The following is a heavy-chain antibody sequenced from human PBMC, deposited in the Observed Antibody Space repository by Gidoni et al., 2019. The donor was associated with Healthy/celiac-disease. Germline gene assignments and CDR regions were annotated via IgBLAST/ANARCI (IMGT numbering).Heavy chain of an antibody. J-gene: IGHJ4*02. V-gene: IGHV1-3*01. D-gene: IGHD3-16*01. CDR2: INAGNGNT. CDR3: AGDLRRGGF. Sequence: QVQLVQSGAEVKKPGASVKVSCKASGYTFTSYAMHWVRQAPGQRLEWMGWINAGNGNTKDSQKFQGRVAITRDTSASTAYMGLSSLRSEETAGYYCAGDLRRGGFWGQGTLVTVSS. CDR1: GYTFTSYA.